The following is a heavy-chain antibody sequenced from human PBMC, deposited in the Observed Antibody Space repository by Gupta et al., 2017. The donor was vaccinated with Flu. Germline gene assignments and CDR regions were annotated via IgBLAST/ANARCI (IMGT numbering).Heavy chain of an antibody. CDR3: ASVSPDPVRSTLRMYYMDV. CDR1: GFTFSSYS. Sequence: EVQLVESGGGLVKPGGSLRLSCAASGFTFSSYSMNWVRQAPGKGLEWVSSISSSSSYIYYADSVKGRFTISRDNAKNSLYLQMNSLRAEDTAVYYCASVSPDPVRSTLRMYYMDVWGKGTTVTVYS. CDR2: ISSSSSYI. J-gene: IGHJ6*03. D-gene: IGHD2-15*01. V-gene: IGHV3-21*01.